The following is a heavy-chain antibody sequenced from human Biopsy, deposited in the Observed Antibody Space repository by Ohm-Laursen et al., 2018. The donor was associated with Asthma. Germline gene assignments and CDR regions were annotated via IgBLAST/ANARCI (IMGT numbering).Heavy chain of an antibody. V-gene: IGHV4-39*01. Sequence: GTLSLTWIVSGGSMSSSSYYWGWIRQPPGKGLEWMGSISYTGSASHNPSLKSRVTISVDTSKNHFSLKLSSVTAADTAVYYCARHWDWGSFFDYWGQGTPVTVSS. D-gene: IGHD7-27*01. CDR1: GGSMSSSSYY. CDR3: ARHWDWGSFFDY. CDR2: ISYTGSA. J-gene: IGHJ4*02.